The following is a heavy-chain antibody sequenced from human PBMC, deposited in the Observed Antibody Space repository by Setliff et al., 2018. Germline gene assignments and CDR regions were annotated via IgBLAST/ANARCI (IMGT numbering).Heavy chain of an antibody. J-gene: IGHJ4*02. CDR3: ASSLGYYYDSSGYRQPFTLDY. CDR1: GFSFSNYG. D-gene: IGHD3-22*01. V-gene: IGHV3-48*01. CDR2: ISTSSGTR. Sequence: GGSLRLSCVVSGFSFSNYGMTWVRQAPGKGLEWISYISTSSGTRYYADSVKGRFTISRDNANQSLYLQMNSLRAEDTAVYYCASSLGYYYDSSGYRQPFTLDYWGQGTLVTVSS.